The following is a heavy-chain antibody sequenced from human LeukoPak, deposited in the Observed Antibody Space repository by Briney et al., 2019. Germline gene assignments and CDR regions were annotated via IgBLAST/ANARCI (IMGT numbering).Heavy chain of an antibody. J-gene: IGHJ4*02. CDR3: AKADSTTWYNNYVDG. CDR1: GFSFSSYA. CDR2: LSVSGGNT. Sequence: GGSLRLSCAASGFSFSSYAMTWVRQAPGKGLECVSALSVSGGNTYYADSVKGRFTISRANSKNTLYLQMNSLRAEDTAVYYCAKADSTTWYNNYVDGWGQGALVTVSS. V-gene: IGHV3-23*01. D-gene: IGHD2-2*02.